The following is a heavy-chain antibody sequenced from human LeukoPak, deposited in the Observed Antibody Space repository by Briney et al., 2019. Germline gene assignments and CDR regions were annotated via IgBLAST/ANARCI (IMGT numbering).Heavy chain of an antibody. CDR1: GGSISSSGYY. Sequence: SETLSLTCTVSGGSISSSGYYWGWIRQPPGKGLEWIGSIYSSGSSYYNPSLKSRVTISVDTSKNQFSLKLSSVTAADTAVYYCARQVGYTYGQVDYWGQGTLVTVSS. J-gene: IGHJ4*02. CDR3: ARQVGYTYGQVDY. V-gene: IGHV4-39*01. CDR2: IYSSGSS. D-gene: IGHD5-18*01.